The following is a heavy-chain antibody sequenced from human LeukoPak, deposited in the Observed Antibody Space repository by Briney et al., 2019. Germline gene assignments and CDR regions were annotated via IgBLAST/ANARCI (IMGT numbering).Heavy chain of an antibody. CDR3: ARTVYSGSYYGLFDY. CDR1: GGSISGHY. D-gene: IGHD1-26*01. V-gene: IGHV4-4*07. Sequence: SETLSLTCTVSGGSISGHYWSWIRQLPGKGLEWIGRIYTSGSTNYNPSLKSRVTMSVDTSKNQFSLKLSSVTAADTAVYYCARTVYSGSYYGLFDYWGQGTLVTVSS. CDR2: IYTSGST. J-gene: IGHJ4*02.